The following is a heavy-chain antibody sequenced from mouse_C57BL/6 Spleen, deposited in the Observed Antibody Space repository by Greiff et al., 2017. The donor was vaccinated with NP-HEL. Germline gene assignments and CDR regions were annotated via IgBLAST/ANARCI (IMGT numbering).Heavy chain of an antibody. CDR3: ARYGIGTNIVN. Sequence: VQLQQSGPELVKPGASVKISCKASGYTFTDYYMNWVKQSHGKSLEWIGDINPNNGGTSYNQKFKGKATLTVGKSSSTAYMELRSLTSEDSAVYYSARYGIGTNIVNSGEGTTLTVSP. CDR1: GYTFTDYY. V-gene: IGHV1-26*01. CDR2: INPNNGGT. J-gene: IGHJ2*01. D-gene: IGHD2-1*01.